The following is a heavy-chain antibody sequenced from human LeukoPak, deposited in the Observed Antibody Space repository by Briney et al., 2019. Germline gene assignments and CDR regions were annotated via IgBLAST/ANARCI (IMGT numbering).Heavy chain of an antibody. Sequence: SQTLSLTCVISGDSVSSKTVAWNWIRQSPSRGLEWLGRTYYGSKWYNDYAVSVKSRITINPDTSKNQFSLQLNSVTPEDTAVYYCARYSGLGVPDYWGQGTLVTVSS. J-gene: IGHJ4*02. CDR3: ARYSGLGVPDY. V-gene: IGHV6-1*01. D-gene: IGHD2-21*01. CDR1: GDSVSSKTVA. CDR2: TYYGSKWYN.